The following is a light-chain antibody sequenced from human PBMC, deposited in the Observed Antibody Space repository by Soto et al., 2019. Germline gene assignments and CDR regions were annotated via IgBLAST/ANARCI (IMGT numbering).Light chain of an antibody. V-gene: IGLV2-14*01. CDR3: SPYAESSNYV. CDR2: QVT. J-gene: IGLJ1*01. CDR1: SSDLAIYNY. Sequence: SVLTHAASVSGSPGESISISCTGTSSDLAIYNYVSWYQQQPGKAPKLMIYQVTNRPSGVSNRFSGSRSGNTASLPISGLQAADEADYYCSPYAESSNYVVGTGTKLTVL.